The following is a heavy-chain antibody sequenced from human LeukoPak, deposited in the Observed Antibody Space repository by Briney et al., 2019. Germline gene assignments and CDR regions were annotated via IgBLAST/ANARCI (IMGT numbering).Heavy chain of an antibody. D-gene: IGHD3-10*01. J-gene: IGHJ4*02. V-gene: IGHV4-59*01. CDR2: IYYSGST. CDR3: ARDTRGYGSGSYSGY. Sequence: SETLSLTCTVSGGSISSYYWSWIRQPPGKGLEWIGYIYYSGSTNYNPSLKSRVTISVDTSKNQFSLKLSSVTAADTAVYYCARDTRGYGSGSYSGYWGQGTLVTVSS. CDR1: GGSISSYY.